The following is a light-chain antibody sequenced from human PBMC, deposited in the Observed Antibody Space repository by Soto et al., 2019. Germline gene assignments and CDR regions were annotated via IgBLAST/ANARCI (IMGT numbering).Light chain of an antibody. CDR3: MQALQSLT. CDR2: FGS. Sequence: EIVMTQSPLTLPVTPGEPASISCRSSQSLLYNNTYNYLDWYVQKPGQSPQLLIYFGSNRAPGVPDRFSGSGLSTDFTMKIKRVGAEDVGTYYCMQALQSLTFGQGTRLEIQ. V-gene: IGKV2-28*01. CDR1: QSLLYNNTYNY. J-gene: IGKJ5*01.